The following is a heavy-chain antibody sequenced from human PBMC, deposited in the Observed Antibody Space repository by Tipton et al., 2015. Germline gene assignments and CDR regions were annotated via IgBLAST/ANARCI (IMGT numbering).Heavy chain of an antibody. V-gene: IGHV4-39*01. Sequence: TLSLTCNVSGDAISSHYWGWIRQAPGKTLEWIASSFYTGITFYNPSLQSRVTISVDTSKNQFSLKLTSVTTADTAVYYCARHRDKAAFDYWGQGTLVTVSS. CDR3: ARHRDKAAFDY. D-gene: IGHD6-13*01. CDR1: GDAISSHY. CDR2: SFYTGIT. J-gene: IGHJ4*02.